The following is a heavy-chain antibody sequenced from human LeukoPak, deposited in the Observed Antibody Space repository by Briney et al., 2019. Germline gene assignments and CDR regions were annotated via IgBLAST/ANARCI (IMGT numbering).Heavy chain of an antibody. V-gene: IGHV3-23*01. D-gene: IGHD3-22*01. CDR1: GFTFSSYA. J-gene: IGHJ5*02. CDR3: AKQLYSNGYRWFDP. CDR2: ISGNGAST. Sequence: GGSLRLSCAASGFTFSSYAMSWVRQAPGKGLEWVSGISGNGASTYYADSVKGRFTISRDNSRDTLFLQMNSLRAEDTAVYYCAKQLYSNGYRWFDPWGQGTLVTVSS.